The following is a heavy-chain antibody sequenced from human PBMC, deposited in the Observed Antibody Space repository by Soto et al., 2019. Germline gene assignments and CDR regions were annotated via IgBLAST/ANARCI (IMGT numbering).Heavy chain of an antibody. V-gene: IGHV1-18*01. CDR2: INGYDGNT. Sequence: ASVQVSCKSSGYTFINYGITWVRQAPGKGLEWMGWINGYDGNTNYAPKLQGRVTMTRDTSTSTAYMEVRSLRSDDTAVYYCPTDRGSSSSGGTCPLDYCGQGTRVTVSS. CDR1: GYTFINYG. D-gene: IGHD2-15*01. J-gene: IGHJ4*02. CDR3: PTDRGSSSSGGTCPLDY.